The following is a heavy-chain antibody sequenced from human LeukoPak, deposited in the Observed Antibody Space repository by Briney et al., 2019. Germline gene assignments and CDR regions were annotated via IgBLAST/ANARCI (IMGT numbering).Heavy chain of an antibody. D-gene: IGHD3-3*01. Sequence: ASVKVSCKASGYTFTSYYMHWVRQAPGQGLEWMGIINPSGGSTSYAQKFQGRVTMTRDTSTSTVYMELSSLRSEDTAVYYCAREGPRTINYYDFWSGYQPRYYFDYWGQGTLVTVSS. J-gene: IGHJ4*02. CDR3: AREGPRTINYYDFWSGYQPRYYFDY. CDR1: GYTFTSYY. CDR2: INPSGGST. V-gene: IGHV1-46*01.